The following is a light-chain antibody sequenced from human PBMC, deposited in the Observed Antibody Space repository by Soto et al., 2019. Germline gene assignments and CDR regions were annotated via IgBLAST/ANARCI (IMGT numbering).Light chain of an antibody. CDR1: QSVSSY. CDR2: DAS. CDR3: QQRSNWPST. J-gene: IGKJ4*02. Sequence: EIVLTQSTATLSLSPGDRATLSCRASQSVSSYLAWYQQKPGQAPRLLIYDASNRAAGISARFSGSGSGTDFTHTITSLEPEDFAVYYCQQRSNWPSTFGGGTKVEIK. V-gene: IGKV3-11*01.